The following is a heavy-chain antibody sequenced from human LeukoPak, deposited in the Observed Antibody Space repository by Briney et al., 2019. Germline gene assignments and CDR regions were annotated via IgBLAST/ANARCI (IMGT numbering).Heavy chain of an antibody. CDR1: GFTFSSYG. D-gene: IGHD3-10*01. CDR3: AKERFGELGYESFQH. CDR2: ISYDGSNK. V-gene: IGHV3-30*18. J-gene: IGHJ1*01. Sequence: GGSLRLSCAASGFTFSSYGMHWVRQAPGKGLEWVAVISYDGSNKYYADSVKGRFTISRDNSKNTLYLQMNSLRAEDTAVYYCAKERFGELGYESFQHWGQGTLVTVSS.